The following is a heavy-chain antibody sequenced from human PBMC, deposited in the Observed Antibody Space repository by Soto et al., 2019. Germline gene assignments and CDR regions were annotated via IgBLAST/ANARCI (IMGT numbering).Heavy chain of an antibody. J-gene: IGHJ6*02. D-gene: IGHD6-13*01. CDR3: ARDGHSPNSYYYYGMDV. CDR2: INAGNGNT. CDR1: GYTFTSYA. V-gene: IGHV1-3*01. Sequence: GASVKVSCKASGYTFTSYAMHWVRQAPGQRLEWMGWINAGNGNTKYSQKFQGRVTITRDTSASTAYMELSSLRSEDTAVYYCARDGHSPNSYYYYGMDVWGQGTTVTVSS.